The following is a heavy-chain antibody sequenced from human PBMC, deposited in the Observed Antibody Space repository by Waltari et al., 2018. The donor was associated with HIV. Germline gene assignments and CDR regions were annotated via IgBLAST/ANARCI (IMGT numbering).Heavy chain of an antibody. V-gene: IGHV4-34*01. CDR3: ARVRSYYYYYMDV. J-gene: IGHJ6*03. CDR2: INHSGST. CDR1: GGSFSGYS. Sequence: QVQLQQWGAGLLKPSETLSLTCDVSGGSFSGYSWSWIRQPPGKGLEWIGGINHSGSTNYTPSLDNRVTISADTSKKRFSLKLNSVTAADTAVYYCARVRSYYYYYMDVWGKGP.